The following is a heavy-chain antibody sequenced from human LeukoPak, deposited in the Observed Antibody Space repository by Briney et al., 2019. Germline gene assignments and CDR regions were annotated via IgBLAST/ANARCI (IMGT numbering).Heavy chain of an antibody. CDR2: IYYSGST. CDR1: GGSISNYY. CDR3: AAGSSGYTDAFDI. J-gene: IGHJ3*02. V-gene: IGHV4-59*01. D-gene: IGHD3-22*01. Sequence: SETLSLTCTVSGGSISNYYWSWVRQPPGKGLEWIGYIYYSGSTNYNPSLKSRVTISVDTSKNQFLLKLSSVTAVDTAVYYCAAGSSGYTDAFDIWGQGTMVTVSS.